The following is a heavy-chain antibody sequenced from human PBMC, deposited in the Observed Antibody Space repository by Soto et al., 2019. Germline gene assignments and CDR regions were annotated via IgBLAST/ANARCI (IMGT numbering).Heavy chain of an antibody. Sequence: TGGSLRLSCAASGFTFSSYAMSWVRQAPGKGLEWVSAISGSGGSTYYADSVKGRFTISRDNSKNTLYLQMNSLRAEDTAVYYCAKDRKWIQLWLQGDYWGQGTLVTVSS. CDR1: GFTFSSYA. D-gene: IGHD5-18*01. CDR3: AKDRKWIQLWLQGDY. V-gene: IGHV3-23*01. J-gene: IGHJ4*02. CDR2: ISGSGGST.